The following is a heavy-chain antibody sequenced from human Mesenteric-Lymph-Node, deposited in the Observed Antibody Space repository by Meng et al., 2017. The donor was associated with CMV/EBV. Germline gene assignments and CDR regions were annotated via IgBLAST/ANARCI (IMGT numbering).Heavy chain of an antibody. CDR1: SDSSGNYY. J-gene: IGHJ2*01. D-gene: IGHD2-2*01. CDR2: IYYSGST. CDR3: ARVLRVAAVMEWYFDL. V-gene: IGHV4-61*01. Sequence: SDSSGNYYWSWIRQPPGKGLEWIGNIYYSGSTNYNLSLKSRVSISVDTSKNQFSLKLSSVTAADTAVYYCARVLRVAAVMEWYFDLWGRGTLVTVSS.